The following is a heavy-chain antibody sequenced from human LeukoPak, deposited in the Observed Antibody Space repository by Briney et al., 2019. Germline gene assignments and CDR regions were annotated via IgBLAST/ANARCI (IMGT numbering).Heavy chain of an antibody. J-gene: IGHJ4*02. V-gene: IGHV3-21*03. D-gene: IGHD6-19*01. Sequence: GGSLRLSCAASGFTFSSSAMNWVRQAPGKGLEWVSSISSSSSYIYYADSVKGRFTISRDNAKNSLYLQMNSLRAEDTAVYYCAREGGEGSGWYYFDYWGQGTLVTVSS. CDR1: GFTFSSSA. CDR2: ISSSSSYI. CDR3: AREGGEGSGWYYFDY.